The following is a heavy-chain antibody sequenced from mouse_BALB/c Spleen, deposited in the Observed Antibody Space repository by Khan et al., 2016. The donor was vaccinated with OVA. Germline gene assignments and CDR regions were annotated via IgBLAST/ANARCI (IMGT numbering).Heavy chain of an antibody. CDR2: IWSAGST. CDR1: GCSLTNYS. D-gene: IGHD2-4*01. Sequence: QVQLQQPGPGLVQPSQSLSITCTVSGCSLTNYSVHWVRQSPGKGLEWLGVIWSAGSTDYNAAFISRLTIRKDNSRSQVFFKMNSLQPNDTAIYXCARRGYDYGRGALFAYWGQGTLVTVSA. V-gene: IGHV2-2*02. J-gene: IGHJ3*01. CDR3: ARRGYDYGRGALFAY.